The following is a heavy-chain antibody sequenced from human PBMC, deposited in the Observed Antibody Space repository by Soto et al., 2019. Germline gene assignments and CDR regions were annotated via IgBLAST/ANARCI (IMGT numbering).Heavy chain of an antibody. CDR1: GFTFSSYA. CDR3: ARDHYFLLFQNHY. D-gene: IGHD3-9*01. Sequence: QVQLVESGGGVVQPGRSLRLSCAASGFTFSSYAMHWVRQAPGKGLEWVAVISYDGSNKYYADSVKGRFTISRDNSKNTLYLQMNSLRAEDTAVYYCARDHYFLLFQNHYWGQGTLVTVSS. CDR2: ISYDGSNK. J-gene: IGHJ4*02. V-gene: IGHV3-30-3*01.